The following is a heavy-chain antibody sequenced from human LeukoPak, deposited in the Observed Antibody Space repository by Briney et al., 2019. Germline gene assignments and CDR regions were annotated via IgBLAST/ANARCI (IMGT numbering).Heavy chain of an antibody. J-gene: IGHJ4*02. Sequence: SETLSLTCAVSGGSISSNNWWSWVRQPPGKGLEWIGEIYHSGSTNYNPSLKSRVTILVNKSKNQFSLKLSSVTAADTAVYYCARPSGSSRSLAYWGQGTLVTVSS. CDR2: IYHSGST. V-gene: IGHV4-4*02. CDR3: ARPSGSSRSLAY. CDR1: GGSISSNNW. D-gene: IGHD3-10*01.